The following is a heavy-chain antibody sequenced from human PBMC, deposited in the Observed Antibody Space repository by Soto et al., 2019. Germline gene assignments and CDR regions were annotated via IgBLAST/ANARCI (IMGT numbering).Heavy chain of an antibody. CDR2: IIPSFGTA. CDR3: ERDEGQVLTALGRSDFDY. J-gene: IGHJ4*02. Sequence: QAQLVQSGAEVKKPGSSVKVSCKASGGTFSTYAITRVRQAPGQGPEWMGGIIPSFGTANYAQKFQGRVTMTADESTNTAYMELNSLRAEDTAVYYCERDEGQVLTALGRSDFDYWGQGTLVTVSS. CDR1: GGTFSTYA. V-gene: IGHV1-69*01. D-gene: IGHD2-21*02.